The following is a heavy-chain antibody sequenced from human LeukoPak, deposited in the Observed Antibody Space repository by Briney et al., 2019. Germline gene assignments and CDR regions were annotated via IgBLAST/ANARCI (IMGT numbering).Heavy chain of an antibody. J-gene: IGHJ3*02. CDR2: ISGSGGST. V-gene: IGHV3-23*01. CDR3: AKDLVYYRGGDCQPIDAFDI. D-gene: IGHD2-21*02. Sequence: GGSLRLSCAASGFTFSSYAMSWVRQAPGKGLEWVSAISGSGGSTYYADSVKGRFTISRDNSKNTLYLQMNSLRAEDTAVYFCAKDLVYYRGGDCQPIDAFDIWGRGTMVTVSS. CDR1: GFTFSSYA.